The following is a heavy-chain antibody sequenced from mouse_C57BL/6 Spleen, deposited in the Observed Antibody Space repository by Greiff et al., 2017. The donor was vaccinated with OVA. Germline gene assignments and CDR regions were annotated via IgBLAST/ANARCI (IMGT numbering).Heavy chain of an antibody. CDR2: IHPNSGST. CDR1: GYTFTSYW. Sequence: QVQLKQPGAELVKPGASVKLSCKASGYTFTSYWMHWVKQRPGQGLEWIGMIHPNSGSTNYNEKFKSKATLTVDKSSSTAYMQLSSLTSEDSAVYYCATGTFYYAMDYWGQGTSVTVSS. CDR3: ATGTFYYAMDY. D-gene: IGHD4-1*01. V-gene: IGHV1-64*01. J-gene: IGHJ4*01.